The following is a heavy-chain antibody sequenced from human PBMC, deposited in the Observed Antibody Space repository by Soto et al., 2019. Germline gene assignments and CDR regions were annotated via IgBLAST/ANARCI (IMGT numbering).Heavy chain of an antibody. Sequence: ASVKVSCKASGYTFTSYYMHWVRQAPGQGLEWMGIINPSGGSTSYAQKFQGRVTMTRDTSTSTVYMELSSLRSEDTAVYYCARSAETPDEWLFQAYYFDYWGQGTLVTVSS. D-gene: IGHD3-3*01. V-gene: IGHV1-46*01. CDR2: INPSGGST. J-gene: IGHJ4*02. CDR1: GYTFTSYY. CDR3: ARSAETPDEWLFQAYYFDY.